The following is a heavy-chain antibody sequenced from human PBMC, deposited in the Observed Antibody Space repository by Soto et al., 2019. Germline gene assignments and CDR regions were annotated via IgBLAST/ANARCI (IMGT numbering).Heavy chain of an antibody. V-gene: IGHV4-34*01. CDR2: IYYLGNT. CDR1: GGSFSGYY. J-gene: IGHJ4*02. Sequence: PSETLSLTCAVSGGSFSGYYWTWIRQPPGTGLDWIGYIYYLGNTYYNPSLKSRVTISVDTSMNQFSLKLSSVTAADTAVYYCAREGGGYCSGGSCQVDYWGQGTLVTVSS. D-gene: IGHD2-15*01. CDR3: AREGGGYCSGGSCQVDY.